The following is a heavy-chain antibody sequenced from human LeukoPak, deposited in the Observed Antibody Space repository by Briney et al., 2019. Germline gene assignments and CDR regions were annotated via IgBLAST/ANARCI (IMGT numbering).Heavy chain of an antibody. CDR2: INPNSGGT. D-gene: IGHD6-6*01. J-gene: IGHJ6*03. CDR3: ARFKQLAQVYYMDV. Sequence: ASVKVSCKASGYTFTGYYMHWVRRAPGQGLEWMGWINPNSGGTNYAQKFQGRVTMTRDTSISTAYMELSRLRSDDTAVYYCARFKQLAQVYYMDVWGKGTTVTVSS. CDR1: GYTFTGYY. V-gene: IGHV1-2*02.